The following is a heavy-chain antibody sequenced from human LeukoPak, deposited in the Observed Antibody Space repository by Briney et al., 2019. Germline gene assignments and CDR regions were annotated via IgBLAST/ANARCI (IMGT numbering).Heavy chain of an antibody. Sequence: SSETLSLTCTVSGASISSYYWSWIRQPPGKGLEWIGDIYYSGSIKYNPSLKSRVTMSVDTSENQFSLKLSSVTAADTAIYYCARENPSGYYNRPIDYWGQGTLVTVSS. J-gene: IGHJ4*02. D-gene: IGHD3-22*01. CDR3: ARENPSGYYNRPIDY. CDR1: GASISSYY. CDR2: IYYSGSI. V-gene: IGHV4-59*01.